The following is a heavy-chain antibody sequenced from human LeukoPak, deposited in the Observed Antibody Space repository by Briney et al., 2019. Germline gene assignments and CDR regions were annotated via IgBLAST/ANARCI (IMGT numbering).Heavy chain of an antibody. CDR3: ARETGEYFQH. V-gene: IGHV1-46*01. J-gene: IGHJ1*01. Sequence: ASVKVSCKASGYTFTSYYMHWVRQAPGQGLEWMGIINPSGGSTSYAQKFQGRVTMTRDTSASTAYMELSSLRSEDTAVYYCARETGEYFQHWGQGTLVTVSS. CDR1: GYTFTSYY. CDR2: INPSGGST.